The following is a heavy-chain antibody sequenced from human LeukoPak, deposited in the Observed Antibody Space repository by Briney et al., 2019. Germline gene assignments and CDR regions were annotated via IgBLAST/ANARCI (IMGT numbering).Heavy chain of an antibody. CDR3: ARSYDFWSGYYSRIGFDY. J-gene: IGHJ4*02. V-gene: IGHV4-59*01. CDR2: IYYSGST. CDR1: GGSISSYY. D-gene: IGHD3-3*01. Sequence: PSETLSLTCTVSGGSISSYYWSWIRQPPGKGLEWIGYIYYSGSTNYNPSLKSRVTISVDTSKNKFSLKLSSVTAADTAVYYCARSYDFWSGYYSRIGFDYWGQGTLVTVSS.